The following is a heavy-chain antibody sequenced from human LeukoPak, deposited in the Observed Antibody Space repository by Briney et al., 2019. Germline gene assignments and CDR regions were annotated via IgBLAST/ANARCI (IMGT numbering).Heavy chain of an antibody. CDR3: AKAFSSGWSPFDH. J-gene: IGHJ4*02. V-gene: IGHV3-23*01. CDR2: ISASAGTT. D-gene: IGHD6-19*01. Sequence: GGSLRLSCAASGFTFSSYAMSWVRQAPGKGLEWVSAISASAGTTYYADSVKGRFTISRDNSKNTLYLQMNSLRAEDTAIYYCAKAFSSGWSPFDHWSQGTLVTVTS. CDR1: GFTFSSYA.